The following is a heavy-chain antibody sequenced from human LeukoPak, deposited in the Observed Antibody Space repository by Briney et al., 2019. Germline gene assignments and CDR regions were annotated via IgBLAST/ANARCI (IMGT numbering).Heavy chain of an antibody. CDR3: ATPEHSSSWYGPFDY. V-gene: IGHV3-23*01. J-gene: IGHJ4*02. CDR1: DFTFSTYA. CDR2: ISGGGDAT. Sequence: GGSLRLSCAASDFTFSTYAMSWVRQAPGKGLEWVSTISGGGDATYYADSVKGRFTISRDNSKNTLYLQMNSLRAEDTAVYYCATPEHSSSWYGPFDYWGQGTLVTVSS. D-gene: IGHD6-13*01.